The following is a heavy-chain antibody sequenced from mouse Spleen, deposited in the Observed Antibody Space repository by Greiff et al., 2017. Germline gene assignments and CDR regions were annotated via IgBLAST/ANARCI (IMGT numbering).Heavy chain of an antibody. Sequence: QVQLQQSGPGLVAPSQSLSITCTISGFSLTSYGVHWVRQPPGKGLEWLVVIWSDGSTTYNSALKSRLSISKDNSKSQVFLKMNSLQTDDTAMYYCARSYDGHYYAMDYWGQGTSVTVSS. CDR3: ARSYDGHYYAMDY. CDR2: IWSDGST. D-gene: IGHD2-3*01. V-gene: IGHV2-6-1*01. CDR1: GFSLTSYG. J-gene: IGHJ4*01.